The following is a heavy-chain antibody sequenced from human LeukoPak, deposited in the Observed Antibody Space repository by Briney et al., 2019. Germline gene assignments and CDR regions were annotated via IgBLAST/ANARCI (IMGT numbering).Heavy chain of an antibody. CDR3: ARQQIYVGTGMVDYFDY. CDR2: IYHSGST. D-gene: IGHD5-18*01. V-gene: IGHV4-38-2*02. Sequence: KPSETLSLTCTVSGYSISSGYYWGWIRQPPGKGLEWIGSIYHSGSTYYNPSLKSRVTISVDTSKNQFSLKLRSVTAADTAIYYCARQQIYVGTGMVDYFDYWGQGILVTVSS. CDR1: GYSISSGYY. J-gene: IGHJ4*02.